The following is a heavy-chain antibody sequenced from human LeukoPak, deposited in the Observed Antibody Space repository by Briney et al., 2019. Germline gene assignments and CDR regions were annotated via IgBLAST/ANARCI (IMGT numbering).Heavy chain of an antibody. CDR2: ISSSSSYI. V-gene: IGHV3-21*01. CDR3: AKDFGSDSSGWYRYFQH. D-gene: IGHD6-13*01. Sequence: GGSLRLSCAASGFTFSTYSMNWVRQAPGKGLEWVSFISSSSSYIYYADSVKGRFTISRDNAKNSLYLQMNRLRAEDTAVYYCAKDFGSDSSGWYRYFQHWGQGTLVTVSS. CDR1: GFTFSTYS. J-gene: IGHJ1*01.